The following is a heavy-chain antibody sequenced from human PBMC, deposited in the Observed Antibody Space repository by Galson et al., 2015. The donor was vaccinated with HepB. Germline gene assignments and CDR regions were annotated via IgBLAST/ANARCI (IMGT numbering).Heavy chain of an antibody. V-gene: IGHV4-59*01. J-gene: IGHJ4*02. D-gene: IGHD2-2*01. CDR2: IYYSGST. CDR1: GGSISSYY. Sequence: SETLSLTCTVSGGSISSYYWSWIRQLPGKGLEWIGYIYYSGSTNYNPSLKSRVTISVDTSKNQFSLKLSSVTAADTAVYYCARRGYCSSTSCYGPGYFDYWGQGTLVTVSS. CDR3: ARRGYCSSTSCYGPGYFDY.